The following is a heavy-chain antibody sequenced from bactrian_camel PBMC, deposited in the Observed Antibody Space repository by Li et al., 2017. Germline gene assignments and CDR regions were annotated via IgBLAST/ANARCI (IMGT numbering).Heavy chain of an antibody. CDR3: KPGDRYYTDYAPNGY. V-gene: IGHV3S25*01. D-gene: IGHD4*01. Sequence: QLVESGGGLVQPGGSLRLSCAASGFTFSSYWMYWVRQAPGKGLEWVSAINSGGGTTYYADSVKGRFTISRDNAKNTVYLQLNSLKTEDSAMYYCKPGDRYYTDYAPNGYWGQGTQVTVS. CDR2: INSGGGTT. J-gene: IGHJ4*01. CDR1: GFTFSSYW.